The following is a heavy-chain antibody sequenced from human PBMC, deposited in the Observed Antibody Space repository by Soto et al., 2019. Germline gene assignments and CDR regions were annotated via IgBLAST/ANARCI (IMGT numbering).Heavy chain of an antibody. CDR3: ARERGGSGSYYRDY. V-gene: IGHV4-59*01. D-gene: IGHD3-10*01. CDR1: GGSISSYY. CDR2: IYYSGST. J-gene: IGHJ4*02. Sequence: QVQLQESGPGLVKPSETLSLTCTVSGGSISSYYWSWIRQPPGKGLEWIGYIYYSGSTNYNPSLKSRVTISVDTSKNQFSLKLSSVTAADTAVYYCARERGGSGSYYRDYWGQGPLVTVSS.